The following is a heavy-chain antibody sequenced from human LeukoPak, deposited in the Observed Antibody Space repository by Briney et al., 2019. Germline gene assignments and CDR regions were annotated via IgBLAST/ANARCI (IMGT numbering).Heavy chain of an antibody. CDR1: GYSFNTYW. J-gene: IGHJ4*02. CDR3: ARPADYNILTGYFKGHLDY. V-gene: IGHV5-51*01. Sequence: GESLKISCKGSGYSFNTYWIAWVRQTPGKGLEWMGIIYPGDSDTRYSPSFQGQVTISVDESISTAYLQWSSLKASDTAMYYRARPADYNILTGYFKGHLDYWGQGTLVTVSS. CDR2: IYPGDSDT. D-gene: IGHD3-9*01.